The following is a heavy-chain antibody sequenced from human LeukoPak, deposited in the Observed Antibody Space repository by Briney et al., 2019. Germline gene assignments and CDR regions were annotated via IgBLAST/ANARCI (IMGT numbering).Heavy chain of an antibody. CDR2: IKQDGSKK. D-gene: IGHD6-13*01. Sequence: GGSLRLSCVASGFPFSSYWMTWVRQAPGKGLEWVANIKQDGSKKSYVDSVKGRFTISRDNAKNSLYLQMNSLRAEDTAVYYCARAVGAAGSYWGQGALVTVSS. V-gene: IGHV3-7*01. J-gene: IGHJ4*02. CDR1: GFPFSSYW. CDR3: ARAVGAAGSY.